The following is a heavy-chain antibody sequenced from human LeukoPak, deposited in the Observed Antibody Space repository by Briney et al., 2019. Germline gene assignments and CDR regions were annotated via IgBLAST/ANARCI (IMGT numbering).Heavy chain of an antibody. J-gene: IGHJ6*03. V-gene: IGHV4-39*07. CDR3: ARGDYYYYYIDV. CDR2: IYYSGST. CDR1: GRSISSSSYY. Sequence: NPSEPLSLTCTVSGRSISSSSYYWGWIRQPPGKGLEWFGSIYYSGSTYYNPSLKSRVNISVETSKNQFSLKLRSVTAADTAVYYCARGDYYYYYIDVWGKGTTVTVSS.